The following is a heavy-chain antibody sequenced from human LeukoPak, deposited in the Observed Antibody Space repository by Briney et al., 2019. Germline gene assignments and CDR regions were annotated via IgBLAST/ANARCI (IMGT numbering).Heavy chain of an antibody. V-gene: IGHV1-46*01. CDR2: INPSGGST. CDR1: GYTFTSYY. D-gene: IGHD6-13*01. J-gene: IGHJ4*02. Sequence: ASVKVPCKASGYTFTSYYMHWVRQAPGQGLEWMGIINPSGGSTSYAQKFQGRVTMTRDTSTSTVYMELSSLRSEDTAVYYCARGDRIAAAVGSSQADYWGQGTLVTVSS. CDR3: ARGDRIAAAVGSSQADY.